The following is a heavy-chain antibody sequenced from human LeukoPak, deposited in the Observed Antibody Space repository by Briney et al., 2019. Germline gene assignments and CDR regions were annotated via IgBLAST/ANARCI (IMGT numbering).Heavy chain of an antibody. V-gene: IGHV3-64*01. CDR1: GFTFSSYA. D-gene: IGHD1-26*01. CDR2: ISSNGGST. J-gene: IGHJ4*02. Sequence: GGSLRLSCAASGFTFSSYAMHWVRQAPGKGLEYVSAISSNGGSTYYANSVKGRFTISRDNSKNTLYLQMGSLRAEDMAVYYCARGLWGATTPYFDYWGQGTLVTVSS. CDR3: ARGLWGATTPYFDY.